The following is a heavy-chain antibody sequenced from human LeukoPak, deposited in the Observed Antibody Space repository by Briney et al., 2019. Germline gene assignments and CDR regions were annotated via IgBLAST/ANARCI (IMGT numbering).Heavy chain of an antibody. J-gene: IGHJ4*02. Sequence: GGSLRLSCAASGFTFSNYWVHWVRQAPGKGLVWVSRINRDGSTTNYADSVKGRFTVSRDNAKNSLYLQMNSLRAEDTAVYYCARDGPGLGYWGQGTLVTVSS. V-gene: IGHV3-74*01. CDR2: INRDGSTT. D-gene: IGHD7-27*01. CDR3: ARDGPGLGY. CDR1: GFTFSNYW.